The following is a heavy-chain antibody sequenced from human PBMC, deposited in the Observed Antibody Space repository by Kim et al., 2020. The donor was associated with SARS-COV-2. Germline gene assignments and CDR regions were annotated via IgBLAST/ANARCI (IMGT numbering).Heavy chain of an antibody. V-gene: IGHV3-9*01. CDR2: ISWNSGSI. CDR3: ASSLINGIVVVPAATDPFGAFDI. J-gene: IGHJ3*02. CDR1: GFTFDDYA. Sequence: GGSLRLSCAASGFTFDDYAMHWVRQAPGKGLEWVSGISWNSGSIGYADSVKGRFTISRDNAKNSLYLQMNSLRAEDTALYYCASSLINGIVVVPAATDPFGAFDIWGQGTMVTVSS. D-gene: IGHD2-2*01.